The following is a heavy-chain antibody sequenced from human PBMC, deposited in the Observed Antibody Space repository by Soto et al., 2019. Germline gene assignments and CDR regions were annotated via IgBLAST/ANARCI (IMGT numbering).Heavy chain of an antibody. V-gene: IGHV4-59*12. CDR1: GGSISNYY. CDR3: ARGLRGTKYDILMGGT. Sequence: PSETLSLTCTVSGGSISNYYWSWIRQPPGKGLEWIGYIHYTGSTNYTPSLKSRVTISVDKSENNFSLKLTSVTAADTAVYYCARGLRGTKYDILMGGTWGQGALVTSPQ. CDR2: IHYTGST. D-gene: IGHD3-9*01. J-gene: IGHJ5*02.